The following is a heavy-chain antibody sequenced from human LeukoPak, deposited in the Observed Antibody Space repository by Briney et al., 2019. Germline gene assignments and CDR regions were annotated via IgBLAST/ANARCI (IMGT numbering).Heavy chain of an antibody. CDR2: FDPEDGET. Sequence: ASVKVSCKVSGYTLTELSMHWVRQAPGKGLEWMGGFDPEDGETIYAQKFQGRVTMTEDTSTDTAYMELSSLRSEDTAVYYCATVPYNWNYGRFDYWGQGTLVTVSS. J-gene: IGHJ4*02. V-gene: IGHV1-24*01. D-gene: IGHD1-7*01. CDR3: ATVPYNWNYGRFDY. CDR1: GYTLTELS.